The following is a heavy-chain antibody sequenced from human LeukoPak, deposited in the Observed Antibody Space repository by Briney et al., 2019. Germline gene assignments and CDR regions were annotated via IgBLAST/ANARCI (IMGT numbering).Heavy chain of an antibody. D-gene: IGHD2-15*01. V-gene: IGHV3-48*03. Sequence: PGGSLRLSCAASGFTFSSYEMNWVRQAPGKGLEWVSYISSSGSTIYYADSVKGRFTISRDNAKNSLYLQMNSLRAEDTAVYYCARDPGCSGGSCYSSFDYWGQGTLVTVSS. CDR1: GFTFSSYE. CDR2: ISSSGSTI. CDR3: ARDPGCSGGSCYSSFDY. J-gene: IGHJ4*02.